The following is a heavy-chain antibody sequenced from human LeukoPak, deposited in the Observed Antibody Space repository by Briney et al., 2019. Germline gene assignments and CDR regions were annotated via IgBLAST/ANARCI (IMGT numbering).Heavy chain of an antibody. Sequence: QSGGSLRLSCAVSGFTFSNYWMYWVRQGPGKGLVWVSRLNGDGDYTNYEDSVKGRFTVSRDNAKNSLFLQMNSLRAEDTAVYYCARRQWLVQTFRGAPSYFDSWGQGTLAIVSS. V-gene: IGHV3-74*01. D-gene: IGHD6-19*01. CDR1: GFTFSNYW. CDR3: ARRQWLVQTFRGAPSYFDS. CDR2: LNGDGDYT. J-gene: IGHJ4*02.